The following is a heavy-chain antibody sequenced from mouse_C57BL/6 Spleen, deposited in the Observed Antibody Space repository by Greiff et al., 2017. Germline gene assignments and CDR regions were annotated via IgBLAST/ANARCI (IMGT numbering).Heavy chain of an antibody. V-gene: IGHV5-17*01. CDR3: ARDYDGYYDYAMDD. CDR1: GFTFSDYG. CDR2: ISSGSSTI. Sequence: EVQVVESGGGLVKPGGSLKLSCAASGFTFSDYGMHWVRQAPEKGLEWVAYISSGSSTIYYADTVKGRFTISRDNAKNTLFLQMTSLRSEDTAMYYCARDYDGYYDYAMDDWGKGTSVTVSS. D-gene: IGHD2-3*01. J-gene: IGHJ4*01.